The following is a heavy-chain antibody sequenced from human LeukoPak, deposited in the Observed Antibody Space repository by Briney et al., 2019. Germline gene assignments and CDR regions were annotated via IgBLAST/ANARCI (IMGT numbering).Heavy chain of an antibody. V-gene: IGHV4-34*01. J-gene: IGHJ5*02. CDR1: GGSFSGYY. Sequence: SETLSLTCAVYGGSFSGYYWSWIRQPPGKGLEWIGEINHGGSTNYNPSLKSRVTISVDTSKNQFSLKLSSVTAADTAVYYCARRAVGSGYCSSTSCYARIHNWFDPWGQGTLVTVSS. CDR2: INHGGST. D-gene: IGHD2-2*01. CDR3: ARRAVGSGYCSSTSCYARIHNWFDP.